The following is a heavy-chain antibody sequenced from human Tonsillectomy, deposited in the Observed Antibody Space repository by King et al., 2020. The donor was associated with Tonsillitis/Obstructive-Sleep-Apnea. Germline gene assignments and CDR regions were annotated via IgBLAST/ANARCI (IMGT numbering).Heavy chain of an antibody. D-gene: IGHD2-15*01. J-gene: IGHJ5*02. V-gene: IGHV4-59*01. CDR3: ARVGTLGYCSGGSCYLNWFDP. Sequence: VQLQESGPGLVKPSETLSLTCTVSGGSISSYYWSWIRQPPGKGLEWIGYIYFSGSTNYNPSLKSRVTISVDTSKNQFSLKLGSVTAADTAVYYCARVGTLGYCSGGSCYLNWFDPWGQGTLVTVSS. CDR2: IYFSGST. CDR1: GGSISSYY.